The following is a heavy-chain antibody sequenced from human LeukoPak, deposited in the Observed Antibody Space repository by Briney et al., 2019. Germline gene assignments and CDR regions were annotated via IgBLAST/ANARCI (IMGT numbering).Heavy chain of an antibody. CDR3: AKDPGYVDY. J-gene: IGHJ4*02. Sequence: GVSLRLSCAASGFTFSAYGMHWVRQAPGKGLEWVALISYDGRNKYFADSVKGRFTISRDNSKNTVHLQMNSLRAEDTAVYYCAKDPGYVDYWGQGTLVTVSS. V-gene: IGHV3-30*18. D-gene: IGHD2-15*01. CDR1: GFTFSAYG. CDR2: ISYDGRNK.